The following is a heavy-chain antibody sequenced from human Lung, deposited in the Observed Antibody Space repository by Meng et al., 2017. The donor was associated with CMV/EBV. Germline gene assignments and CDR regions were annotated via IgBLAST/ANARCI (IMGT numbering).Heavy chain of an antibody. V-gene: IGHV1-69*05. Sequence: SXXVSXKASGGTXSSYAISWVRQAPGQGLEWMGGIIPIFGTANYAQKFQGRVTITTDESTSTAYMELSSLRSEDTGVYYCARADIVVVPAASGGAYYYYGMDVWXQGTTVTVSS. J-gene: IGHJ6*02. CDR2: IIPIFGTA. CDR1: GGTXSSYA. CDR3: ARADIVVVPAASGGAYYYYGMDV. D-gene: IGHD2-2*01.